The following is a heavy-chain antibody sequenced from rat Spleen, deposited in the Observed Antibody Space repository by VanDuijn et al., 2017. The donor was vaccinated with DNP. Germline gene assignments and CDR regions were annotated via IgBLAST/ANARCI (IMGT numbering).Heavy chain of an antibody. CDR1: GFTFSHYY. CDR3: AGQGANLPFDY. CDR2: INTIGTRP. V-gene: IGHV5-7*01. J-gene: IGHJ2*01. Sequence: EVQLVESGGGLVQPGRSLTLSCTASGFTFSHYYMAWVRQAPEVGLEWVAAINTIGTRPYYPDSVEGRFTISRDNAKSRLYLQMNSLKSDDTATYYCAGQGANLPFDYWGQGVMVTVSS.